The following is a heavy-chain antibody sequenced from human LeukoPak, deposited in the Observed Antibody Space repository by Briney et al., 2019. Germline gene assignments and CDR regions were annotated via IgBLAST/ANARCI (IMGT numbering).Heavy chain of an antibody. J-gene: IGHJ4*02. D-gene: IGHD2-21*01. CDR3: AKDHDNTDYYYYFDS. CDR2: ISKSGRTT. V-gene: IGHV3-23*01. Sequence: SGGPLRISCAASGFNFDAYAMICVRQAPGKALEWVSDISKSGRTTFYTDSVRRRFTIYRDNSKNTLHLQMNRLRAEDTALYYCAKDHDNTDYYYYFDSWGQGTLVTVSS. CDR1: GFNFDAYA.